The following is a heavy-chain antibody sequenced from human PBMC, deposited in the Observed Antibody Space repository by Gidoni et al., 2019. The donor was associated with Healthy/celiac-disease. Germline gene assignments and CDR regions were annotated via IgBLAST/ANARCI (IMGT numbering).Heavy chain of an antibody. J-gene: IGHJ6*02. Sequence: YGSYAMHWVRQAPGKGLEWVAVISYDGSNKYYADSVKGRFTISRDNSKNTLYLQMNSLRAEDTAVYYCARGLWGGSIALWYYYGMDVWGRGTTVTVSS. CDR3: ARGLWGGSIALWYYYGMDV. D-gene: IGHD3-3*01. CDR1: YGSYA. V-gene: IGHV3-30-3*01. CDR2: ISYDGSNK.